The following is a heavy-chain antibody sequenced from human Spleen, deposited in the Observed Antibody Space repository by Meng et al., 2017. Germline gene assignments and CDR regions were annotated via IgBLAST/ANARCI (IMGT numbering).Heavy chain of an antibody. CDR3: TSEDTLPFDN. Sequence: EVQLVESGGGLVKPGWSLSLSCSASGFTFSDAWMNWNRQAPGKGLEWVGRIKSKADDETTAYAAPVKGRFSISRDDSNNILYLQMNSLKTEDTAVYFCTSEDTLPFDNWGQGTLVTVSS. CDR1: GFTFSDAW. V-gene: IGHV3-15*07. D-gene: IGHD2-15*01. CDR2: IKSKADDETT. J-gene: IGHJ4*02.